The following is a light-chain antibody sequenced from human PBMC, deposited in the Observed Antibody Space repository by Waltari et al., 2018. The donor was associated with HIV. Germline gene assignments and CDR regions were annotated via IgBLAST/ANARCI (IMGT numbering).Light chain of an antibody. CDR2: AAS. CDR1: QSVRSG. V-gene: IGKV3-15*01. J-gene: IGKJ4*01. CDR3: QQYSDWPPFT. Sequence: EIVMTQSPATLSVSPGERASQSVRSGLAWYQQKPGQPPRLLIYAASTRATGIPARFSGSGSGTEFTLTISSLQSEDFAVYYCQQYSDWPPFTFGGGTKVEIK.